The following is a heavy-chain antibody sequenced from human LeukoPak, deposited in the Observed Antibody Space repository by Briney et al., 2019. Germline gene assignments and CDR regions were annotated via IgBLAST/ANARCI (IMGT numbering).Heavy chain of an antibody. Sequence: GGSLRLSCAASGFTFSTSWMSWVRQAPGKGLEWVAIISNDGSRKYYAHSVEGRFTISRDNSKNTLYLQMDSLRAEDTAVYYCTRDRAWNYFDYWGQGTLVTVSS. V-gene: IGHV3-30*03. D-gene: IGHD3-3*01. J-gene: IGHJ4*02. CDR3: TRDRAWNYFDY. CDR1: GFTFSTSW. CDR2: ISNDGSRK.